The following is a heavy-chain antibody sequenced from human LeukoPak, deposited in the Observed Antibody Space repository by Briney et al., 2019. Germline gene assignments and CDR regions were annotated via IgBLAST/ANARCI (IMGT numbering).Heavy chain of an antibody. V-gene: IGHV3-30*02. J-gene: IGHJ4*02. CDR2: IRFDGSTK. CDR3: AKSSYCSSTSCYLPLDY. Sequence: GGSLRLSCAASGFTFSSYGVHWVRQAPGKGLEWVAFIRFDGSTKYYADSVKGRYTISRDNSENTLYLQMNSLRAEDTAVYYCAKSSYCSSTSCYLPLDYWGQGTLVSVSS. D-gene: IGHD2-2*01. CDR1: GFTFSSYG.